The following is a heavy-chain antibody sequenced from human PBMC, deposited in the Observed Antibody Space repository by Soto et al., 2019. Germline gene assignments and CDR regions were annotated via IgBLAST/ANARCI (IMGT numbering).Heavy chain of an antibody. CDR2: ISAYNGNT. J-gene: IGHJ5*02. CDR3: ARGVTAHDYVWANNWFDP. V-gene: IGHV1-18*01. CDR1: GYTFTSYS. Sequence: ASVKVSCKASGYTFTSYSICWVRQAPGQGLEWMGWISAYNGNTNYAQKLQGRVTMTTDTSTSTAYMELRSLRSDDTAVYYCARGVTAHDYVWANNWFDPWGQGTLVTVSS. D-gene: IGHD3-16*01.